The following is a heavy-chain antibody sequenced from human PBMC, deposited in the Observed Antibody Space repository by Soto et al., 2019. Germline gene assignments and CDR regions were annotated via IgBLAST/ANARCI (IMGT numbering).Heavy chain of an antibody. V-gene: IGHV4-30-4*01. D-gene: IGHD3-10*01. CDR2: IYYSGST. Sequence: KPSETLSLTCTVSGGSISSGDYYWSWIRQPPGKGLEWIGYIYYSGSTYYNPSLKSRVTISVDTSKNQFSLKMSSVTAADTAVYYCARELRRGSVYGMDVWGQGTTVTVSS. J-gene: IGHJ6*02. CDR3: ARELRRGSVYGMDV. CDR1: GGSISSGDYY.